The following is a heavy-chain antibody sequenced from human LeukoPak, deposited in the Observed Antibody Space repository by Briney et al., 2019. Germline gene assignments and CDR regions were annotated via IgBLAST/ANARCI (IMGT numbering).Heavy chain of an antibody. CDR1: RYTFTNYG. V-gene: IGHV1-18*01. Sequence: ASVKVSCKASRYTFTNYGINWVRQAPGQGLEWMGWISGYNGNTNYAQKLQGRVTMTTDTSTTTAYMELRSLRSDDTAMYYCARGDYGGNSDYWGQGTLVTVSS. D-gene: IGHD4-23*01. CDR3: ARGDYGGNSDY. J-gene: IGHJ4*02. CDR2: ISGYNGNT.